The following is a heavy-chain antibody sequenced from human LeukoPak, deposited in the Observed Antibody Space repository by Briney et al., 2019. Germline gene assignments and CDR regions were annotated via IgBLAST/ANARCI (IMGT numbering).Heavy chain of an antibody. CDR1: GFTFSSYA. CDR2: ISGGGGST. CDR3: AKDIAAAGLFDY. D-gene: IGHD6-13*01. V-gene: IGHV3-23*01. J-gene: IGHJ4*02. Sequence: PGGSLRLSCAASGFTFSSYAMSWVRQAPGKGLEWVSAISGGGGSTYYADSVKGRFTISRDNSKNTLYLQMNSLRAEDTAVYYCAKDIAAAGLFDYWGQGTLVTVSS.